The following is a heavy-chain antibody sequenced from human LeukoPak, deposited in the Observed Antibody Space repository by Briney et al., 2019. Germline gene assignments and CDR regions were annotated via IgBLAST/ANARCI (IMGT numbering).Heavy chain of an antibody. J-gene: IGHJ3*02. V-gene: IGHV4-38-2*02. D-gene: IGHD3-22*01. CDR2: MYHSGST. CDR3: ARGPYKYDGSGAFDI. Sequence: SETLSLTCSVSGYSISSAYYSGWIRQPPAKGLEWIGTMYHSGSTNYNPSLKSRVTISVDTSKNQFSLKLSSVAAADTAVYCARGPYKYDGSGAFDIWGQGTMVTVSS. CDR1: GYSISSAYY.